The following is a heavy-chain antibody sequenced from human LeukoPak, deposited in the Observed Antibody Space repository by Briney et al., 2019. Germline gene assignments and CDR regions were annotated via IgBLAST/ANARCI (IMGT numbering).Heavy chain of an antibody. J-gene: IGHJ6*02. CDR3: ARLRPYSSTWYAYYGMDV. CDR2: IKQDGTQS. CDR1: GFTFSSYW. Sequence: GGSLRLSCVASGFTFSSYWMSWVRQAPGKGLEWVANIKQDGTQSIYVDSVKGRFTISRDNAKNSLYLQINSLRAEETAVYYCARLRPYSSTWYAYYGMDVWGQGTTVTVSS. D-gene: IGHD6-13*01. V-gene: IGHV3-7*04.